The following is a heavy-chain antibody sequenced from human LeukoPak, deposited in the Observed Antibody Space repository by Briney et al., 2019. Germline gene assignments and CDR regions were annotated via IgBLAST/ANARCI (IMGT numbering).Heavy chain of an antibody. CDR2: IYPGDSDT. CDR3: AAQDTAMAFDAFDI. CDR1: GYSFTSYW. V-gene: IGHV5-51*01. D-gene: IGHD5-18*01. J-gene: IGHJ3*02. Sequence: GESLKISCKGSGYSFTSYWIGWVRQMPGKGLEWIGIIYPGDSDTRYSPSFQGRVTISADKSISTAYLQWSSLKASDTAMYYCAAQDTAMAFDAFDIWGQGTMVTVSS.